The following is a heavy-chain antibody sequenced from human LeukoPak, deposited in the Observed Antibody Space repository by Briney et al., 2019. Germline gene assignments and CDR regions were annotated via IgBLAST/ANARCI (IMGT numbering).Heavy chain of an antibody. CDR3: ARDDHYDTLTGFYAY. D-gene: IGHD3-9*01. CDR1: GLTFSSFA. V-gene: IGHV3-30*03. CDR2: ISYDGNNK. Sequence: GRSLRLSCVASGLTFSSFAMHWVRQAPGKGLEGVAVISYDGNNKYYADSVKGRFTISRDNSKNTLYLQMNSLRAEDTAVYYCARDDHYDTLTGFYAYWSQGTLVTVSS. J-gene: IGHJ4*02.